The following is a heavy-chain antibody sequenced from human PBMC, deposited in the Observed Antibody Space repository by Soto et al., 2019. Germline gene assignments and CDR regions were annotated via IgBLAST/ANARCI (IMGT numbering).Heavy chain of an antibody. CDR2: INHSGST. J-gene: IGHJ4*02. D-gene: IGHD2-15*01. CDR1: GGSFSGYY. CDR3: ARAAPRYCSGGSCYTGRDY. Sequence: SETLSLTCAVYGGSFSGYYWSWIRQPPGKGLEWIGEINHSGSTNYNPSLKSRVTISVDTSKNQFSLKLSSVTAADTAVYYCARAAPRYCSGGSCYTGRDYWRQGTLVTVS. V-gene: IGHV4-34*01.